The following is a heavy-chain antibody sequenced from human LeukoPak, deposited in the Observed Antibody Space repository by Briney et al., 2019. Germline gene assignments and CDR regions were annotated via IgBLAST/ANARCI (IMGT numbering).Heavy chain of an antibody. CDR2: TYYRSKWSN. V-gene: IGHV6-1*01. J-gene: IGHJ4*02. CDR1: GDSVSSDSAA. Sequence: SQTLPLTCAISGDSVSSDSAAWNWIRQSPSRGLEWLGRTYYRSKWSNDYAVSVKSRVTINPDTSKNQFSLQLNSVTPEDTAVYYCTRDSYTNNCYRFDFWGQGTLVTVSS. D-gene: IGHD2-21*02. CDR3: TRDSYTNNCYRFDF.